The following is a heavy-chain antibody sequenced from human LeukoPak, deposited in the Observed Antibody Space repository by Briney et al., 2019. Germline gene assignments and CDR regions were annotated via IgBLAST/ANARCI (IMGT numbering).Heavy chain of an antibody. CDR1: GYTFTGYA. D-gene: IGHD7-27*01. CDR2: INAGNGNT. J-gene: IGHJ4*02. V-gene: IGHV1-3*01. CDR3: ARGPLGRNGDYFDY. Sequence: ASVKVSCKASGYTFTGYAIQWVRQAPGQSLEWMRWINAGNGNTKYSQKFQGRVTITRDTSANTVYMELSSLRSEDTAVYYCARGPLGRNGDYFDYWGQGTLVTVSS.